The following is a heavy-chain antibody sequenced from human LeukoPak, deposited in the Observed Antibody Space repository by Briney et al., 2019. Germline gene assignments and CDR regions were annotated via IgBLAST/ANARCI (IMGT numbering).Heavy chain of an antibody. CDR3: ARGGGTVTTMDYGA. J-gene: IGHJ5*02. V-gene: IGHV1-69*13. D-gene: IGHD4-17*01. CDR2: IIPIFGTA. Sequence: GASVKVSCKASGGTFSSYAISWVRQAPGQGLERMGGIIPIFGTANYAQKFQGRVTITADESTSTAYMELSSLRSEDTAVYYCARGGGTVTTMDYGAWGQGTLVTVSS. CDR1: GGTFSSYA.